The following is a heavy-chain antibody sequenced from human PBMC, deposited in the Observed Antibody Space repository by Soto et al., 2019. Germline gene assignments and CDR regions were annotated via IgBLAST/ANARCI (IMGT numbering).Heavy chain of an antibody. V-gene: IGHV4-4*02. J-gene: IGHJ6*02. Sequence: SETLSLTCAVSGGSISSSNWWSWVRQPPGKGLEWIGEIYHSGSTNYNPSLKSRVTISVDKSKNQFSLKLSSVTAADTAVYYCARAQSDWYLGYYYYGMDVWGQRTTVTVSS. CDR1: GGSISSSNW. CDR3: ARAQSDWYLGYYYYGMDV. CDR2: IYHSGST. D-gene: IGHD2-15*01.